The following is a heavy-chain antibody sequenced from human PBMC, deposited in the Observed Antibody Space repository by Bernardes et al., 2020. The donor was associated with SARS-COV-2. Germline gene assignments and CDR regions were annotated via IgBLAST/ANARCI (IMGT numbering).Heavy chain of an antibody. J-gene: IGHJ6*03. Sequence: SLRLSCAASGFTFSSYWMSWVRQAPGKGLEWVANIKQDGSEKYYVDSVKGRFTISRDNAKNSLYLQMNSLRAEDTAVYYCARHNYYDFWSGYYPYYYYYYMDVWGKGTTVTVSS. CDR1: GFTFSSYW. V-gene: IGHV3-7*05. CDR3: ARHNYYDFWSGYYPYYYYYYMDV. D-gene: IGHD3-3*01. CDR2: IKQDGSEK.